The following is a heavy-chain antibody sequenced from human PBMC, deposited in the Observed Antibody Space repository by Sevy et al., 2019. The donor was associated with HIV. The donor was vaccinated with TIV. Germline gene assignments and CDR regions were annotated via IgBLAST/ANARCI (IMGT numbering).Heavy chain of an antibody. J-gene: IGHJ6*02. D-gene: IGHD3-10*01. CDR2: MNPNSGNT. CDR3: ARVGSSGSPREVAQSYYYYYGMDV. V-gene: IGHV1-8*01. Sequence: ASVKVSCKASGYTFTSYDINWVRQATGQGLEWMGWMNPNSGNTGYSQKFQGRATMTRNTSISTAYMELSSLRSEDTAVYYCARVGSSGSPREVAQSYYYYYGMDVWGQGTTVTVSS. CDR1: GYTFTSYD.